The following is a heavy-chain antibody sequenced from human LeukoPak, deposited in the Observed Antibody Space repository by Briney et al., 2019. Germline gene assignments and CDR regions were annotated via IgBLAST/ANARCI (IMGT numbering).Heavy chain of an antibody. J-gene: IGHJ4*02. CDR1: GGSISSSSYY. CDR2: IYYSGST. D-gene: IGHD2-2*01. Sequence: SETLSLTCTVSGGSISSSSYYWGWIRQPPGNGLEWIGSIYYSGSTYYNPSLKSRVTISVDTSKNQFSLKLSSVTAADTAVYYCAAYDIVVVPAAMFNWGQGTLVTVSS. V-gene: IGHV4-39*07. CDR3: AAYDIVVVPAAMFN.